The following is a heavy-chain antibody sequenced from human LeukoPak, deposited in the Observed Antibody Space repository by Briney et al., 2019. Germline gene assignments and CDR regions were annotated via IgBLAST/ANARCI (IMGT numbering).Heavy chain of an antibody. J-gene: IGHJ6*02. V-gene: IGHV5-51*01. CDR1: GYSFTSYW. Sequence: GESLKISCKGSGYSFTSYWIGWVRQMPGKGLEWMGIIYPGDSDTRYSPSFQGQVTISADKSISTAYLQWSSLKASDTAMYYCARHGTDYGGPSYYYYTMDVWGQGTTVTVSS. CDR2: IYPGDSDT. D-gene: IGHD4-23*01. CDR3: ARHGTDYGGPSYYYYTMDV.